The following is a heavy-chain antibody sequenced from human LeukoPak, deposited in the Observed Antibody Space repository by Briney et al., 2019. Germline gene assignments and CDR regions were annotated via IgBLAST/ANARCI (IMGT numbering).Heavy chain of an antibody. CDR3: ARKGYTIGSFDY. CDR1: GDSISNYY. J-gene: IGHJ4*02. D-gene: IGHD5-18*01. CDR2: IYTSGST. V-gene: IGHV4-4*07. Sequence: PSETLSLTCTVSGDSISNYYWSWIRQPAGKGLEWIGRIYTSGSTNYNPSLKSRVTMSVDTSKNQFSLKLISVTAADTAVHYCARKGYTIGSFDYWGQGTLVTVSS.